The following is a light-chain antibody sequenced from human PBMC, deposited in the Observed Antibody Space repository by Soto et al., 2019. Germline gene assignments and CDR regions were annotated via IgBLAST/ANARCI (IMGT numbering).Light chain of an antibody. CDR2: DAS. V-gene: IGKV3-11*01. Sequence: IVLTQSPATLSLSPGERATLSCRASQTFSSHLAWYQQKPCQAPRLLIYDASKRATGIPARFSGRGSGTDFALTINSLEPEDFAVYYCQQRSNWPPVITFGQGTRLEIK. J-gene: IGKJ5*01. CDR3: QQRSNWPPVIT. CDR1: QTFSSH.